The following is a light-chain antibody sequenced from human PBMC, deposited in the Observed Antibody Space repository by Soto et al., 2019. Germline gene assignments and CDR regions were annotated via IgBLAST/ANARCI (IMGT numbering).Light chain of an antibody. CDR2: KAS. J-gene: IGKJ1*01. CDR1: QTISSW. Sequence: DIQMTQSPSTLSGSLGDRVTIICRASQTISSWLAWYQQKPGKAPKLLIYKASTLKSGVPSRFRGSGSGTEFTLTISSLQPDDFATYYCQHYNSYSEAFGQGTKVDIK. CDR3: QHYNSYSEA. V-gene: IGKV1-5*03.